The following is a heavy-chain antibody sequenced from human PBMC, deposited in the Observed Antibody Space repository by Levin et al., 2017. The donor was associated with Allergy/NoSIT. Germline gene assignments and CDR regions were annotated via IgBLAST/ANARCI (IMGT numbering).Heavy chain of an antibody. CDR3: ACPYSSGPRGAY. CDR1: GGSFSGYY. D-gene: IGHD6-19*01. J-gene: IGHJ4*02. CDR2: INHSGST. Sequence: TSETLSLTCAVYGGSFSGYYWSWIRQPPGKGLEWIGEINHSGSTNYNPSLKSRVTISVDTSKNQFSLKLSSVTAADTAVYYCACPYSSGPRGAYWGQGTLVTVSS. V-gene: IGHV4-34*01.